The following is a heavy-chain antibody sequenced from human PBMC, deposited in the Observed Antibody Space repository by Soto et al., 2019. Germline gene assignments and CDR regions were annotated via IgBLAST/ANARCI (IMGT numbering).Heavy chain of an antibody. V-gene: IGHV1-8*01. Sequence: ASVTVSCTASGSTFTSYDIYWVRQAPGQGLEWMGWMNPNTGNSGYAQKFQGRVTMTSDTSISTAHMELSSLRSEDTAVYYCARRAETNGWNGFGADKYYFDFWGQGTLVTVSS. J-gene: IGHJ4*02. CDR2: MNPNTGNS. CDR1: GSTFTSYD. CDR3: ARRAETNGWNGFGADKYYFDF. D-gene: IGHD1-1*01.